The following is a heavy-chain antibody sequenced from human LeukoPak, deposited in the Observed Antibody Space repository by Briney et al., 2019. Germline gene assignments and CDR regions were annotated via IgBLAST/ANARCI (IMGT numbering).Heavy chain of an antibody. CDR2: LYSGGRT. V-gene: IGHV3-66*02. CDR1: GFTVSSKY. Sequence: GGSLRLSCAASGFTVSSKYMSWVRQAPGKGLEWVSVLYSGGRTYYADSVKGRFTISRDNSKNTLYLQMNSLRAEDTAVYYCARDWITVGTFDYWGQGTLVTVSS. CDR3: ARDWITVGTFDY. D-gene: IGHD1-14*01. J-gene: IGHJ4*02.